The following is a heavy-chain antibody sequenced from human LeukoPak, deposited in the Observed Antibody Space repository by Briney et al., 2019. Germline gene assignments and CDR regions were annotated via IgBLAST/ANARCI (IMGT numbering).Heavy chain of an antibody. CDR2: INPNSGET. D-gene: IGHD3-9*01. CDR1: SYTFTSYK. CDR3: ARVLFNSGYDS. J-gene: IGHJ5*01. Sequence: ASVKVSCKASSYTFTSYKINWVRQAPGQGLEWMGWINPNSGETRYEQKFQGRVTMTRDTSIDTAHMELGSLTSDDTAVYYCARVLFNSGYDSWGQGTLVTVSS. V-gene: IGHV1-2*02.